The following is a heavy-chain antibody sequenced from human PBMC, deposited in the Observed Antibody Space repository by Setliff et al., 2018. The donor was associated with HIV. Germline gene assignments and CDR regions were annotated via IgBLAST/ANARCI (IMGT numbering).Heavy chain of an antibody. CDR1: EYSFTSYD. D-gene: IGHD3-22*01. CDR2: MNPNSGNT. V-gene: IGHV1-8*01. J-gene: IGHJ6*03. CDR3: ARARRDSYDRGRRNHYYIDV. Sequence: ASVKVSCKPSEYSFTSYDINWVRQATGQGLEWMGWMNPNSGNTGYAQKFQGRVTMTRDTSIGTAYMELNNLKFEDTAVYYCARARRDSYDRGRRNHYYIDVCGKGTPVTGSS.